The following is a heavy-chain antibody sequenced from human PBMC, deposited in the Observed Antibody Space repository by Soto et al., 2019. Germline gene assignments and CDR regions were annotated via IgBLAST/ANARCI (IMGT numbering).Heavy chain of an antibody. CDR3: ARDTEVRFLEWLLPAAPFDY. CDR1: GYTFTSYG. V-gene: IGHV1-18*04. J-gene: IGHJ4*02. D-gene: IGHD3-3*01. CDR2: ISAYNGNT. Sequence: ASVKVSCKASGYTFTSYGISWVRQAPGQGLEWMGWISAYNGNTNYAQKFQGRVTMTTDTSTSTAYMELRSLRSDDTAVYYCARDTEVRFLEWLLPAAPFDYWGQGTLVTVSS.